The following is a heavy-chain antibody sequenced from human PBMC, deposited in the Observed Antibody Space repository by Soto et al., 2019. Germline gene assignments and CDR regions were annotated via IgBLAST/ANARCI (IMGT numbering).Heavy chain of an antibody. Sequence: PGGSLRLSCAASGFTFSSYSMNWVRQAPGKGLEWVSSISSSSSYIYYADSVKGRFTISRDNAKNSLYLQMNSLRAEDTAVYYCARSPTYYYDSSGYSLDYWGQGTLVTVS. CDR2: ISSSSSYI. V-gene: IGHV3-21*01. J-gene: IGHJ4*02. D-gene: IGHD3-22*01. CDR3: ARSPTYYYDSSGYSLDY. CDR1: GFTFSSYS.